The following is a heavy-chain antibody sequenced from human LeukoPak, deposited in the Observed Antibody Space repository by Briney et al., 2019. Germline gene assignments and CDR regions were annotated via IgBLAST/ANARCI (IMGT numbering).Heavy chain of an antibody. J-gene: IGHJ5*02. CDR1: GFTFSNYD. D-gene: IGHD6-19*01. Sequence: GGSPRLSCAASGFTFSNYDMSWVRQAPGKGLEWVSSISDSGGSTYYADSVKGRFTISRDNSKNTLYLQMTNLRAADTAVYYCAKDLSRAVAADWFDPWDPGSLVTVSS. CDR3: AKDLSRAVAADWFDP. CDR2: ISDSGGST. V-gene: IGHV3-23*01.